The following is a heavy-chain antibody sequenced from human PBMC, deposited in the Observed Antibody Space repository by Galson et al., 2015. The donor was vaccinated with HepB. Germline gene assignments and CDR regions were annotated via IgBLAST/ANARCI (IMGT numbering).Heavy chain of an antibody. V-gene: IGHV3-23*01. J-gene: IGHJ4*02. D-gene: IGHD5-18*01. CDR1: GFTFSSCA. CDR3: AKGSGYSYSYYFDY. CDR2: ISGGGGST. Sequence: SLRLSCAASGFTFSSCAMSWVRQAPGKGLEWFSGISGGGGSTNYADSVKGRFTISRDNSKNTLYLQMNSLRAEDTAVYYCAKGSGYSYSYYFDYWGQGTLVTVSS.